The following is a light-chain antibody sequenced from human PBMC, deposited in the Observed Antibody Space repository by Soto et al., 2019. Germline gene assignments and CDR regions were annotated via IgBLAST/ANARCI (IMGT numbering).Light chain of an antibody. CDR2: GAS. J-gene: IGKJ4*01. CDR1: QSVSSSF. CDR3: QQYGSSPLT. Sequence: EIVLTQSPGTLSLSPGERATLSCRASQSVSSSFLAWYQQKPGPAPRLLIYGASSRATGIPDRFSGSGYGTDFTLTISSLEPEDLAVYYRQQYGSSPLTFGRGTKLEIK. V-gene: IGKV3-20*01.